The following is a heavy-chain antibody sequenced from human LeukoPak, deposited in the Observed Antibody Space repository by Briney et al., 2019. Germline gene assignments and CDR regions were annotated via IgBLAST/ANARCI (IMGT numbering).Heavy chain of an antibody. J-gene: IGHJ4*02. CDR1: GGSFGSSNW. CDR3: ARSGAAGTGNYFDY. D-gene: IGHD6-13*01. CDR2: IFHSGSA. V-gene: IGHV4-4*02. Sequence: SGTLSLTCAVSGGSFGSSNWWSWIRQPPGKGLEWIGEIFHSGSANYNPSLKSRVIILVDKSKNPFSLKLSSVTAADTAVYYCARSGAAGTGNYFDYWGQGTLVIVSS.